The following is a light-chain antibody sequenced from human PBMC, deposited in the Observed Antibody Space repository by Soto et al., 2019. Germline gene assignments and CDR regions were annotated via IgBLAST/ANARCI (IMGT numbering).Light chain of an antibody. Sequence: EILMTQSPATLSVSPGERATLSCGAGQNIHTNLAWYQQKPGQAPRLLLYGASTGATGLPARLSGSGYGTELTITINSMQPEDFEVYYCQQYNNWPRTFGHGTKVDIK. CDR1: QNIHTN. J-gene: IGKJ1*01. CDR3: QQYNNWPRT. V-gene: IGKV3-15*01. CDR2: GAS.